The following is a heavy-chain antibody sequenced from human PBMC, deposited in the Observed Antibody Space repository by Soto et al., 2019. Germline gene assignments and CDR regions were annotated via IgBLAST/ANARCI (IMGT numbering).Heavy chain of an antibody. CDR1: GFSLSTSW. CDR2: IMQDGSDK. J-gene: IGHJ6*02. Sequence: GSLSLSCTASGFSLSTSWMTWVRQAPGKGLEWVANIMQDGSDKYYVDSVKGRFTISRDNAKNSLYLQMTSLRAEDTAVYYCASKRLYFYGLDVWGQGTTVTVSS. CDR3: ASKRLYFYGLDV. V-gene: IGHV3-7*01.